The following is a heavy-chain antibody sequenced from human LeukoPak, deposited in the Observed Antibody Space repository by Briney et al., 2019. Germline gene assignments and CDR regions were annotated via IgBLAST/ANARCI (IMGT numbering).Heavy chain of an antibody. CDR3: AHGGLYYLDY. V-gene: IGHV3-23*01. CDR1: GSTFSSHG. CDR2: ISGSGNT. J-gene: IGHJ4*02. Sequence: PGRSLRLSCAASGSTFSSHGMSWVRQAPGKGLEWVSAISGSGNTYYADSVKGRFTISRDISKNTLYLQMNSLRAEDTAVYYCAHGGLYYLDYWGQGTLVTVSS. D-gene: IGHD3-10*01.